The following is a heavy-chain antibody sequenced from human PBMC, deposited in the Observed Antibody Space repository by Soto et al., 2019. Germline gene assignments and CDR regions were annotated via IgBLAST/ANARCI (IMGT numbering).Heavy chain of an antibody. CDR1: GASITTNNYY. D-gene: IGHD2-15*01. J-gene: IGHJ4*02. CDR2: ISYSGTT. Sequence: PSETLSLTCTVSGASITTNNYYWGCLRQPPGKGLEWIATISYSGTTYYNPSLKSRVTISVDTSKNQFSLKLSSVTAADTAVYYCARSRGGQFDYCGQGTLVPVSS. V-gene: IGHV4-39*07. CDR3: ARSRGGQFDY.